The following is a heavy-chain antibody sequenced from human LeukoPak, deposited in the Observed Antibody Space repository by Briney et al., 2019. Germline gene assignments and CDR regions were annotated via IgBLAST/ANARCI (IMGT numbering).Heavy chain of an antibody. Sequence: GGSLRLSCAASGFTFSSYAMHWVRQAPGKGLEWVAVISYDGSNKYYADPVKGRFTISRDNSKNTLYLQMNSLRAEDTAVYYCARIVGATRVMDYWGQGTLVTVSS. CDR1: GFTFSSYA. CDR2: ISYDGSNK. D-gene: IGHD1-26*01. J-gene: IGHJ4*02. V-gene: IGHV3-30*01. CDR3: ARIVGATRVMDY.